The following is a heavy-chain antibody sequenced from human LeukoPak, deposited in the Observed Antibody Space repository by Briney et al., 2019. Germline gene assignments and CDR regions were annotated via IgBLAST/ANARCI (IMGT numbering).Heavy chain of an antibody. D-gene: IGHD2-2*01. CDR2: FDPEDGET. J-gene: IGHJ5*02. V-gene: IGHV1-24*01. Sequence: ASVKVSCKASGGTFSSYAISWVRQAPGKGLEWMGGFDPEDGETIYAQKFQGRVTMTEDTSTDTAYMELSSLRSEDTAVYYCATGRFVVVPAATEIWYWFDPWGQGTLVTVSS. CDR1: GGTFSSYA. CDR3: ATGRFVVVPAATEIWYWFDP.